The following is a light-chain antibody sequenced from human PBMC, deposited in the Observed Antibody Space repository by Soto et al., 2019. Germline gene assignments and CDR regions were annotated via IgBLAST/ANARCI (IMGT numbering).Light chain of an antibody. CDR3: QSYDSSLSAGV. Sequence: QSVLTQPPSVSGAPGQRVTISCTGTSSDIGSGYDVHWYQQLPGTAPKLLIYANSHRPSGVPDRFSGSKSVTSASLAITGLQAEYEADYYCQSYDSSLSAGVFGGGTKLTVL. CDR1: SSDIGSGYD. J-gene: IGLJ3*02. CDR2: ANS. V-gene: IGLV1-40*01.